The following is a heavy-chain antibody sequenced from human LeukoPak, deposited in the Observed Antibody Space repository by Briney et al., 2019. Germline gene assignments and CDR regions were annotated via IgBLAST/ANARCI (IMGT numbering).Heavy chain of an antibody. CDR3: ARGAMVRGVELDY. Sequence: ASVTVSCKASGYTFTGYYMHWVRQAPGQGREWMGRINPNSGGTNYAQKFQGRVTMTRDTSISTAYMELSRLRSDDTAVYYCARGAMVRGVELDYWGQGTLVTVSS. J-gene: IGHJ4*02. V-gene: IGHV1-2*06. CDR2: INPNSGGT. D-gene: IGHD3-10*01. CDR1: GYTFTGYY.